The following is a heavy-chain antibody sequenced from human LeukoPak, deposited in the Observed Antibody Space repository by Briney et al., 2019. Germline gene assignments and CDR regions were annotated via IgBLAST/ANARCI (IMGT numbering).Heavy chain of an antibody. V-gene: IGHV1-2*02. Sequence: ASVKVSCKASGYTFTGYYMHWVRQAPGQGLEWMGWINPNSGGTNYAQKFQGRVTMTRDTSISTAYMELSRLRSDDTAVYYCARDEFGSYFTPYFDYWGQGTLVTVSS. D-gene: IGHD1-26*01. CDR3: ARDEFGSYFTPYFDY. J-gene: IGHJ4*02. CDR1: GYTFTGYY. CDR2: INPNSGGT.